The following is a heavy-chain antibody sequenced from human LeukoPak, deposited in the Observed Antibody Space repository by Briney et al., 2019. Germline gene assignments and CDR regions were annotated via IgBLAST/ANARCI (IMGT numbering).Heavy chain of an antibody. Sequence: GASVKVSCKASGYTFTSYGISWVRQAPGQGLEWMGWISAYSGDTNYAQKFQGRATMTTDTSTSTAYMELSSLRSEDTAVYYCARDPSRGYSYGYDIWFDPWGQGTLVTVSS. J-gene: IGHJ5*02. V-gene: IGHV1-18*01. D-gene: IGHD5-18*01. CDR2: ISAYSGDT. CDR1: GYTFTSYG. CDR3: ARDPSRGYSYGYDIWFDP.